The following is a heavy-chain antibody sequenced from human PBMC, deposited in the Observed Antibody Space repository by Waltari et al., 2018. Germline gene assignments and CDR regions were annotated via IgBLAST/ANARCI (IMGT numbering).Heavy chain of an antibody. D-gene: IGHD6-19*01. Sequence: QVQLQESGPGLVKPSETLSLTCTVSGGSISRYYWSWIRQPAGKGLEWIGRIYTSGSTNYNPSLKSRVTMSVDTSKNQFSLKLSSVTAADTAVYYCARDWGIAVAVQGYYFDYWGQGTLVTVSS. J-gene: IGHJ4*02. V-gene: IGHV4-4*07. CDR1: GGSISRYY. CDR2: IYTSGST. CDR3: ARDWGIAVAVQGYYFDY.